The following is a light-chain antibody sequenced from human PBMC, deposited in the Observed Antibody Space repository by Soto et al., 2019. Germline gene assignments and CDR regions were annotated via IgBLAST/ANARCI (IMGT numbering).Light chain of an antibody. CDR1: SSDVGGYNY. CDR2: EVS. J-gene: IGLJ2*01. Sequence: QSALTQPPSASGSPGQSVTISCTGTSSDVGGYNYVSWYQQHPGKAPKLMIYEVSKRPSGVPDRFSGSKSGNTASLTVSGLQDEDEADYYCSSYAGSNNKVFGGGTQLTVL. V-gene: IGLV2-8*01. CDR3: SSYAGSNNKV.